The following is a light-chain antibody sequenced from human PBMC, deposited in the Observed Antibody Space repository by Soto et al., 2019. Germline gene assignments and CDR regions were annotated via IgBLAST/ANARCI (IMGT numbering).Light chain of an antibody. CDR2: KAS. J-gene: IGKJ1*01. V-gene: IGKV1-5*03. CDR3: QHYNSDSEA. Sequence: DIQMTQSPSTLSGSVGERVTITCRARQTISSWLAWYQQKPGKAPKLLIYKASTLKSGVPSRFSGSESGTEFTLTISSLQPDDFATYYCQHYNSDSEAFGQGTKVDIK. CDR1: QTISSW.